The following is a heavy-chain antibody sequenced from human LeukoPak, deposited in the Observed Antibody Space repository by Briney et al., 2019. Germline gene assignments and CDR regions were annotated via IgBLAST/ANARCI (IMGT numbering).Heavy chain of an antibody. CDR2: IYYSGST. Sequence: SETLSLTCTVSGGSISSSSYYWGWIRQPPGKGLEWIGSIYYSGSTYYNPSLKSRVTISVDTSKNQFSLKLSSVTAADTAVYYCARDVRGFRKPIDAWGQGTLVTVSS. J-gene: IGHJ5*02. CDR1: GGSISSSSYY. D-gene: IGHD1-26*01. CDR3: ARDVRGFRKPIDA. V-gene: IGHV4-39*07.